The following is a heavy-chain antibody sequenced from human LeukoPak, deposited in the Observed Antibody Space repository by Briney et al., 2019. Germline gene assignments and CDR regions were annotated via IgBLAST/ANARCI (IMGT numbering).Heavy chain of an antibody. Sequence: ASVKVSCKASGYTFTGYYMHWVRQAPGQGLEWMGWINPYTGVTNYAQKFQGRVTLTRDTSIITAYMELTRLRSDDTAMYYCARDRTTVTTGYYGMDVWGQGTTLTVSS. CDR3: ARDRTTVTTGYYGMDV. D-gene: IGHD4-17*01. CDR1: GYTFTGYY. CDR2: INPYTGVT. V-gene: IGHV1-2*02. J-gene: IGHJ6*02.